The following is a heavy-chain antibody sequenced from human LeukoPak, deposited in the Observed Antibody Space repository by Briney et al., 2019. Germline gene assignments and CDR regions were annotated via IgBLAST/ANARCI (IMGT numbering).Heavy chain of an antibody. V-gene: IGHV1-18*04. CDR2: ISAYNGNT. D-gene: IGHD3-22*01. J-gene: IGHJ3*02. CDR3: ARDRVPRYYYDSSGYYVSGAFDI. CDR1: GYTFTDYF. Sequence: ASVKVSCKASGYTFTDYFMHWVRQAPGQGLEWMGWISAYNGNTNYAQKLQGRVTMTTDTSTSTAYMELRSLRSDDTAVYYCARDRVPRYYYDSSGYYVSGAFDIWGQGTMVTVSS.